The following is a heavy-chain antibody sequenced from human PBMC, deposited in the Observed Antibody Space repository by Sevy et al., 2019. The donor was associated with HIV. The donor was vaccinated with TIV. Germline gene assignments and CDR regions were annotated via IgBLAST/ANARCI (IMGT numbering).Heavy chain of an antibody. CDR3: AKTDRISALGQFDY. Sequence: GGSLRLSCAASGFTFSRFAMSWVRQAPGKGLEWVSIISGSGDITYYEQSVKGRFTISRDNSKNTLSLQMNSLRAEDTAIYFCAKTDRISALGQFDYWVQGTLVTVSS. CDR2: ISGSGDIT. CDR1: GFTFSRFA. J-gene: IGHJ4*02. V-gene: IGHV3-23*01. D-gene: IGHD6-13*01.